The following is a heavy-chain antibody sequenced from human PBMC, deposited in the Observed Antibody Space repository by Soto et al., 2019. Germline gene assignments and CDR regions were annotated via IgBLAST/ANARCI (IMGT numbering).Heavy chain of an antibody. Sequence: EVQLLESGGGLVQPGGSLRLSCAASGFTFSSYAMSWVRQAPGKGLEWVSAISGSGGSTYYADSVKGRFTISRDNSKNTLYVQMNSLRAEDTAVYYCSKDLGGDDAFDIWGQGTMVTVSS. CDR1: GFTFSSYA. V-gene: IGHV3-23*01. D-gene: IGHD3-16*01. CDR2: ISGSGGST. J-gene: IGHJ3*02. CDR3: SKDLGGDDAFDI.